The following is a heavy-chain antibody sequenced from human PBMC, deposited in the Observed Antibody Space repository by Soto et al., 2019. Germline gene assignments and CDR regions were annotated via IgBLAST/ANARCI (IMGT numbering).Heavy chain of an antibody. J-gene: IGHJ6*02. V-gene: IGHV3-21*01. Sequence: VGSLRLSCAASGFTFSDCTMNWVRQAPGKGLEWVSSITRSSGHIFFADSVKGRFTISRDNAENSLYLQMNGLRAEDTAVYYCEREKGFCTTGVCYRDYYGMDVWGQVTTVTISS. CDR1: GFTFSDCT. D-gene: IGHD2-8*01. CDR2: ITRSSGHI. CDR3: EREKGFCTTGVCYRDYYGMDV.